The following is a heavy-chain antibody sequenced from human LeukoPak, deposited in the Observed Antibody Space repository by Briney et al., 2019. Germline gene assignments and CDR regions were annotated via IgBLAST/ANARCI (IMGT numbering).Heavy chain of an antibody. J-gene: IGHJ6*02. CDR2: IYTSGST. V-gene: IGHV4-4*07. CDR3: ARGAFTIFDADYGMDV. D-gene: IGHD3-3*01. Sequence: SETLSLTCTVSGGSISSYYWSWIRQPAGKGLEWIGRIYTSGSTNYNPSLKSRVTMSVDTSKNQFSLKLSSVTAADTAVYYCARGAFTIFDADYGMDVWGQGTTVTVSS. CDR1: GGSISSYY.